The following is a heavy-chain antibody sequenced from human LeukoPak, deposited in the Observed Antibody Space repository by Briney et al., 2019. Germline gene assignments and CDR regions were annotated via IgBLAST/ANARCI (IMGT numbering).Heavy chain of an antibody. D-gene: IGHD3-10*01. V-gene: IGHV1-2*02. Sequence: ASVKVSCKASGYTFTGYYMHWVRQAPGQGLEWMGWINPNSGGTNYAQKFQGRVTMTRDTSISTAYMELSRLRSDDTAVYYCARGVSNYYGSGSYRLLDYWGQGTLVTVSS. CDR2: INPNSGGT. CDR1: GYTFTGYY. CDR3: ARGVSNYYGSGSYRLLDY. J-gene: IGHJ4*02.